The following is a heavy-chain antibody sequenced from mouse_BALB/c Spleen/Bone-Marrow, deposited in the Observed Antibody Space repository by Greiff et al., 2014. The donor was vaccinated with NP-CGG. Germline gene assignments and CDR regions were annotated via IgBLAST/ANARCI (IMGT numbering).Heavy chain of an antibody. CDR2: IYPGSGGT. Sequence: QVQLQQSGAELVRPGTSVKVSCKASGYAFTNYLIEWVKQRPEQGLEWIGVIYPGSGGTNYNEKFRDKATLTADKSSSTAYMQLSSLTSDDSAVYFCARGTTVYYFDYWGQGTTLTVSS. CDR1: GYAFTNYL. CDR3: ARGTTVYYFDY. J-gene: IGHJ2*01. D-gene: IGHD1-1*01. V-gene: IGHV1-54*01.